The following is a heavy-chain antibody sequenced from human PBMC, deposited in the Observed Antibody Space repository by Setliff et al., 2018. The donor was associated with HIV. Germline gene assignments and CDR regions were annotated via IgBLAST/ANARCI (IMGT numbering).Heavy chain of an antibody. V-gene: IGHV3-23*01. CDR2: ISDSGTYT. CDR1: GFTFSSYW. Sequence: GGSLRLSCAASGFTFSSYWMSWVRQAPGKGLEWVSVISDSGTYTYYSDSVRGRFTISRDNPKNTLYLQMNSLRAEDTAVYYCARGASGEYYFDYWGQGTPVTVPQ. J-gene: IGHJ4*02. CDR3: ARGASGEYYFDY. D-gene: IGHD3-10*01.